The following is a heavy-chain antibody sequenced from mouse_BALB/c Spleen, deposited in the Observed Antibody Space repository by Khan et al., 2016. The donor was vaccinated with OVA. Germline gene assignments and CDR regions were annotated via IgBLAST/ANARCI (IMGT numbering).Heavy chain of an antibody. J-gene: IGHJ3*01. CDR3: ARRCAY. V-gene: IGHV3-2*02. Sequence: EVQLQESGPGLVKPSQSLSLTCTVTGYSITSDYAWNWIRQFPGNKLEWMGYISYSGSTSYTPSLKSRISITRDPSKNQFFLQLNSVTTEDTATYYCARRCAYWGQGTLVTVSA. CDR2: ISYSGST. CDR1: GYSITSDYA.